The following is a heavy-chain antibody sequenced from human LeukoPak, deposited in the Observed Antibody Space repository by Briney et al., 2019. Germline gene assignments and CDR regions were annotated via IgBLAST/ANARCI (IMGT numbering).Heavy chain of an antibody. J-gene: IGHJ5*02. V-gene: IGHV4-59*01. CDR3: ARDRGTTRNNWFDP. CDR2: MYYSGAT. CDR1: GASISSSY. Sequence: SETLSLTCTVYGASISSSYWSWIRQPPGKGLEWIGYMYYSGATNYNPSLKSRVTISVDTSKNQFSLKLSSVTAADTAMYYCARDRGTTRNNWFDPWGQGTLVPVSS. D-gene: IGHD2-2*01.